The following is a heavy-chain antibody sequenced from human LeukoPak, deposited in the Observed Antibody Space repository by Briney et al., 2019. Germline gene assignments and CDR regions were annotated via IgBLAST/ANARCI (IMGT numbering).Heavy chain of an antibody. CDR3: ARTGVVVAALERGVANWFDP. CDR2: ISSSSSYI. V-gene: IGHV3-21*01. CDR1: GFTFSSYS. J-gene: IGHJ5*02. Sequence: TAGGSLRLSCAASGFTFSSYSINWVRQAPGKGLEWVSSISSSSSYIYYADSVKGRFTISRDNAKNSLYLQMNSLRAEDTAVYYCARTGVVVAALERGVANWFDPWGQGTLVIVSS. D-gene: IGHD2-15*01.